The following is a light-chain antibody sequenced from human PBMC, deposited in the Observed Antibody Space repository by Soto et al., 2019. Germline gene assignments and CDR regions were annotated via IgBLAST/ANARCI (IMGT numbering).Light chain of an antibody. CDR2: ATS. J-gene: IGKJ1*01. CDR1: QSLSSSY. CDR3: QQYGTSPRT. V-gene: IGKV3-20*01. Sequence: EIVLTQSPGTLSLSPGERATLSCRASQSLSSSYLAWYQQKPGQAPRLLIYATSSRATGIPDRFSGSGSQTDFTLTISRLEPEDFAVYYCQQYGTSPRTFGQGTKVDIK.